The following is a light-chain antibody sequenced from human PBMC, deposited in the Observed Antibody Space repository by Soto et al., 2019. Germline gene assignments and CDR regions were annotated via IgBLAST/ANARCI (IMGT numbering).Light chain of an antibody. CDR1: TSDIGAYNY. CDR2: EVS. Sequence: QSALTQPASVSGSPGQSITISCTGATSDIGAYNYVSWYQHHPGTAPKLMIYEVSNRPSGASTRFSGSKSGNTASLTISGLQTEDEADYYCYSYRGSNAWVVGGGTKLTVL. V-gene: IGLV2-14*01. J-gene: IGLJ3*02. CDR3: YSYRGSNAWV.